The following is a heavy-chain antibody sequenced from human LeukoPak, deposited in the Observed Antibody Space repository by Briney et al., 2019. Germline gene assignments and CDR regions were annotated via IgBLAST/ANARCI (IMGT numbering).Heavy chain of an antibody. D-gene: IGHD3-10*01. CDR2: ISGSGGST. V-gene: IGHV3-23*01. CDR3: AKDLKRGEGFDY. J-gene: IGHJ4*02. CDR1: GFTFSSYA. Sequence: GGSVRLSCTASGFTFSSYAMSWVRQAPGKGLEWVSAISGSGGSTYYADSVKGRFTISRDNSKNTLYLQMNSLRAEDTAVYYCAKDLKRGEGFDYWGQGTLVTVSS.